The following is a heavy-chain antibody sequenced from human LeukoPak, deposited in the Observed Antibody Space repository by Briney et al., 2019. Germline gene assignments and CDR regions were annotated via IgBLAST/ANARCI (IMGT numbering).Heavy chain of an antibody. D-gene: IGHD3-3*01. V-gene: IGHV4-31*03. CDR2: IYYSGST. CDR1: GGSISSGGYY. CDR3: ARRSRQIFGVVILQPADY. Sequence: PSQTLSLTCTVSGGSISSGGYYWSWIRQHPGKGLEWIGYIYYSGSTYYNPSLKSRVTISVDTSKNQFSLKLSSVTAADTAVYYCARRSRQIFGVVILQPADYWGQGTLVTVSS. J-gene: IGHJ4*02.